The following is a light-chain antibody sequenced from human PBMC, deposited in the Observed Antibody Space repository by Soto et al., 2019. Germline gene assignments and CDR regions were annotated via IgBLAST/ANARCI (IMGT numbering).Light chain of an antibody. CDR3: QQHDKWPFT. CDR2: GAT. CDR1: QSVSSN. J-gene: IGKJ2*01. Sequence: EIVMTQSPVTLSVSPGERATLSCRASQSVSSNLAWYQQKPGQAPRLLIYGATTRATGIPARFSGSGSGPEFTLTISSLQSADFAVYYCQQHDKWPFTFGQGTKLLIK. V-gene: IGKV3-15*01.